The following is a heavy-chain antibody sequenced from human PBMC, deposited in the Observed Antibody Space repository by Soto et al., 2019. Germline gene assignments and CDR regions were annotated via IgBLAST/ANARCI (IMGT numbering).Heavy chain of an antibody. CDR3: AREAPYYGMDV. J-gene: IGHJ6*02. CDR2: IWYDGNNK. V-gene: IGHV3-33*01. CDR1: GFTFSSYG. Sequence: QVQLVESGGGVVQPGRSLRLSCAASGFTFSSYGMHWLRQAPGKGLEWVAVIWYDGNNKYYADSVKGRFTISRDNSKNKLYLQMNSLRAEDTAVYYWAREAPYYGMDVWGQGTTVTVSS.